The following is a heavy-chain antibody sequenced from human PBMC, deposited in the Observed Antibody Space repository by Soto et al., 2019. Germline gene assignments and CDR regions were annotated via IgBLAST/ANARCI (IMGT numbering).Heavy chain of an antibody. Sequence: QVQLVQSGAEVKKPGASVKVSCKASGYTFISYGISWVRQAPGQGLEWMGWISAYNGNTNYAQKFQGRVTMSTDTRTSTAYMELRSLRSDDTAVFYCAITKRDVRAAAVTDRYGMDVWGQGTTVTVSS. V-gene: IGHV1-18*01. J-gene: IGHJ6*02. CDR1: GYTFISYG. D-gene: IGHD6-13*01. CDR3: AITKRDVRAAAVTDRYGMDV. CDR2: ISAYNGNT.